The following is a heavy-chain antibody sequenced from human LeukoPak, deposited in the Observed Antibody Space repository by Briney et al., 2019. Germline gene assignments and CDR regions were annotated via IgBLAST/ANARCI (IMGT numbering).Heavy chain of an antibody. D-gene: IGHD5-24*01. J-gene: IGHJ4*02. V-gene: IGHV4-31*03. CDR2: IYYSGST. CDR1: GGSISSGGYY. Sequence: SETLSLTCTVSGGSISSGGYYWSWIRQHPGKGLEWIGYIYYSGSTYYNPSLESRVTISVDTSKNQFSLKLSSVTAADTAVYYCAREFAGEMATMENYFDYWGQGTLVTVSS. CDR3: AREFAGEMATMENYFDY.